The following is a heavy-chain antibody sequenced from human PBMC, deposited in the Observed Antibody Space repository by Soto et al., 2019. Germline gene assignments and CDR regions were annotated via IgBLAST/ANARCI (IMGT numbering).Heavy chain of an antibody. CDR1: GFTFSDYY. CDR3: ARRRWDAFDI. Sequence: QVQLVESGGGLVKPGGSLRLSCAASGFTFSDYYMSWIRQAPGKGREWVSYISSSTSYTDYADSVKGRFTISRDNAKNSLYLLMNSLRAEDTAVYYCARRRWDAFDIWGQGTMVTVSS. CDR2: ISSSTSYT. J-gene: IGHJ3*02. V-gene: IGHV3-11*05. D-gene: IGHD6-13*01.